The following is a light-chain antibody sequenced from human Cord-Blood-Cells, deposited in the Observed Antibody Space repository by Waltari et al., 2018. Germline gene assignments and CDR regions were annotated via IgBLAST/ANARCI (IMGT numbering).Light chain of an antibody. Sequence: IQMTQSPSSLSASVGDRVTITCRASQSISCYLKWYQQKPGKAPKLLIYAASSLQSGVPSRFSGSGSGTDFTLTISSLQPEDFATYYCQQSYSTPVTFGQGTKVEIK. CDR1: QSISCY. CDR2: AAS. J-gene: IGKJ1*01. CDR3: QQSYSTPVT. V-gene: IGKV1-39*01.